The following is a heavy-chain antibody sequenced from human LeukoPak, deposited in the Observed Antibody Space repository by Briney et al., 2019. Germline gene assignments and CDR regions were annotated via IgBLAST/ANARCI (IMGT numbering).Heavy chain of an antibody. V-gene: IGHV3-30*04. CDR2: ISYDGSNK. D-gene: IGHD6-25*01. Sequence: GRSLRLSCAASGFTFSSYAMHWVRQAPGKGLEWVAVISYDGSNKYYADSVKGRFTTSRDNSKNTLYLQMNSLRAEDTAVYYCARGGLSYYYYMDVWGKGTTVTVSS. J-gene: IGHJ6*03. CDR3: ARGGLSYYYYMDV. CDR1: GFTFSSYA.